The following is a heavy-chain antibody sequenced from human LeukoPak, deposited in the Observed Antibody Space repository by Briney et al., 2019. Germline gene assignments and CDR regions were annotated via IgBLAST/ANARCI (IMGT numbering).Heavy chain of an antibody. Sequence: SETLSLTCAVYGGSFSGYYWSWIRQPPGKGLEWIGEINHSGSTNYNPSLTSRVTISVDTSKNQFSLKLSSVTAADTAVYYCARVRYDSSGYCDYWGQGTLVTVSS. D-gene: IGHD3-22*01. CDR3: ARVRYDSSGYCDY. CDR2: INHSGST. V-gene: IGHV4-34*01. CDR1: GGSFSGYY. J-gene: IGHJ4*02.